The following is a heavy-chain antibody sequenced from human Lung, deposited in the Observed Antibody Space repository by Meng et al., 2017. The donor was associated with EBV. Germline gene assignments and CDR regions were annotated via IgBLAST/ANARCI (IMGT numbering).Heavy chain of an antibody. Sequence: QGQLGQSGAEVKKPGASVKVSCKASGYTFTSSYMHWVRQAPGQGLEWMGVINPSGGGTSYAQNFQGRLTMTRDTSASTVYMELRSLRSEDTAVYFCARAEDCSGGSCYSDFWGQGTLVTVSS. D-gene: IGHD2-15*01. CDR3: ARAEDCSGGSCYSDF. CDR2: INPSGGGT. V-gene: IGHV1-46*01. CDR1: GYTFTSSY. J-gene: IGHJ4*02.